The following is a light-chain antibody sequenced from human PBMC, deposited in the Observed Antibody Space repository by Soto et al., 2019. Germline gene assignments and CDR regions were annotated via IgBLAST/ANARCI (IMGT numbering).Light chain of an antibody. CDR1: NSDVGGYNY. J-gene: IGLJ1*01. CDR3: NSFRVSHLYV. V-gene: IGLV2-14*01. CDR2: EVT. Sequence: QSVLTQPASVSGSPGQSITISCTGTNSDVGGYNYVSWYQQHPGKAPELMIYEVTHRPSGVSDRFSASKSGNTASPTISGLQAEDEADYYCNSFRVSHLYVFGTGTKVTVL.